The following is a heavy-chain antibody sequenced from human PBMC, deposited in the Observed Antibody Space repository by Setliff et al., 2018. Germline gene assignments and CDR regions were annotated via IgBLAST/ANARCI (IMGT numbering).Heavy chain of an antibody. Sequence: AASVKVSCKASGYTFTNYHMHWVRQAPGQGLEWMGVINCTGGSATYAQKFQGRVTMTRDTSTSTAYMELSSLRSEDRAIYHCVRGGRTLTTLLPSPPFAYWGQGTLVTVSS. J-gene: IGHJ4*02. D-gene: IGHD4-17*01. CDR3: VRGGRTLTTLLPSPPFAY. V-gene: IGHV1-46*01. CDR2: INCTGGSA. CDR1: GYTFTNYH.